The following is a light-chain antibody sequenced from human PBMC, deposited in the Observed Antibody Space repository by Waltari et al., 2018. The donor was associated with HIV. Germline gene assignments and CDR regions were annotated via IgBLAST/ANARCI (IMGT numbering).Light chain of an antibody. CDR2: AAS. CDR3: QKYNTVPYT. J-gene: IGKJ2*01. Sequence: TWGASQDISNNLAWYQQKPGTVPKLLIYAASTLQSGVPSRFSGSGSGTDFTLTIDSLQSEDIATYYCQKYNTVPYTFGQGTNLEI. V-gene: IGKV1-27*01. CDR1: QDISNN.